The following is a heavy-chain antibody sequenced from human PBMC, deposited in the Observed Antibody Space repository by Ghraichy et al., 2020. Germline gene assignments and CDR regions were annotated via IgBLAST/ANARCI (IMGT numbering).Heavy chain of an antibody. V-gene: IGHV6-1*01. CDR3: ARGGYNSDWEWFDY. J-gene: IGHJ4*02. D-gene: IGHD6-19*01. Sequence: SQTLSLTCAISGDSVSSNSAAWNWIRQSPSRGLEWLGRTYYRSEWYNDYAVSVKSRITINPDTSKNQFSLQLNSVTPEDTAVYYCARGGYNSDWEWFDYWGQGTLVTVSS. CDR1: GDSVSSNSAA. CDR2: TYYRSEWYN.